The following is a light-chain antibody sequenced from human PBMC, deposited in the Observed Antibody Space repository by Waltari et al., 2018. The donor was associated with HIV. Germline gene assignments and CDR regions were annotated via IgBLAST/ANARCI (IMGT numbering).Light chain of an antibody. J-gene: IGKJ3*01. CDR1: RGISSW. V-gene: IGKV1-12*01. CDR2: AAS. CDR3: QQANSFPHT. Sequence: IQMTQFPSSVSASVGARVTTTVRASRGISSWLAWYQQKPGKAPKLLIYAASSLRSGVPPRFSGSGSGTDFTLTISSLQPEDFATYYCQQANSFPHTFGPGTKVDIK.